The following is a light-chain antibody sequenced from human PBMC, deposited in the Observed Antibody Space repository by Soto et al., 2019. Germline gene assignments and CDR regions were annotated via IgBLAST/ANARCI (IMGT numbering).Light chain of an antibody. Sequence: DIKMTQSPSTLSAYVGDRVTITCRASQTISSWLAWYQQKPGKAPKLLIYKASTLKSGVPSRFSGSGSGTEFTLTISSLEPEDFAVYYCQQRSNWPPSWTFGQGTKVDI. V-gene: IGKV1-5*03. J-gene: IGKJ1*01. CDR2: KAS. CDR3: QQRSNWPPSWT. CDR1: QTISSW.